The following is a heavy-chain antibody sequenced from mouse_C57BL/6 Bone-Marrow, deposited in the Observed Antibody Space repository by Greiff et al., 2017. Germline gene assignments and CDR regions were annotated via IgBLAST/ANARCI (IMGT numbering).Heavy chain of an antibody. CDR2: IYPRSGNT. CDR1: GYTFTSYG. Sequence: VKLMESGAELARPGASVKLSCKASGYTFTSYGISWVKQRTGQGLEWIGEIYPRSGNTYYNEKFKGKATLTADKSSSTAYMELRSLTSEDSAVYFCANYYGSSYRYCDVWGTGTTVTVSS. CDR3: ANYYGSSYRYCDV. D-gene: IGHD1-1*01. V-gene: IGHV1-81*01. J-gene: IGHJ1*03.